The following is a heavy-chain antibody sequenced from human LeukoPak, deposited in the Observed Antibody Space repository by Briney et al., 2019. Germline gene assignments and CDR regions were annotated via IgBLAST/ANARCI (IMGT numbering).Heavy chain of an antibody. D-gene: IGHD6-13*01. CDR2: ISSSCSTI. CDR1: GFTFSDYY. J-gene: IGHJ6*02. V-gene: IGHV3-11*01. Sequence: PGGSLRLSCAASGFTFSDYYMSWIRQAPGKGLEWVSYISSSCSTIYYADSVKGRFTISRDNAKNSLYLQMNSLRAEDTAVYYCARDRGSSWSYYYYGMDVWGQGTTVTVSS. CDR3: ARDRGSSWSYYYYGMDV.